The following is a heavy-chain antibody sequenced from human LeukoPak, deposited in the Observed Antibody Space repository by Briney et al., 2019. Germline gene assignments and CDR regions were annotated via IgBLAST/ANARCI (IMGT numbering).Heavy chain of an antibody. J-gene: IGHJ4*02. V-gene: IGHV3-30-3*01. CDR1: GFTFSSYA. D-gene: IGHD4-17*01. CDR3: AKDRQYYGDYRYYFDY. CDR2: ISYDGSNK. Sequence: PGRSLRLSCAASGFTFSSYAMHWVRPAPGKGLEWVAVISYDGSNKYYADSVKGRFTISRDNSKNTLYLQMNSLRAEDTAVYYCAKDRQYYGDYRYYFDYWGQGTLVTVSS.